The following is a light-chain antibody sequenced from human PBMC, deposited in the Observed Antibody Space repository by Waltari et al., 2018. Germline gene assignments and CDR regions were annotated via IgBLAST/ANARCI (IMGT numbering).Light chain of an antibody. J-gene: IGLJ2*01. CDR3: AIWYSSAWV. CDR2: FKSDSDK. CDR1: SGINVGTYR. Sequence: QPVLTQPTSLSASPGASARFPCTLHSGINVGTYRIYWYQQKPGSLPRYLPRFKSDSDKQQGSGVPSRFSGSKDPSTNAGLLLISGLQSEDEADYYCAIWYSSAWVFGGGTKLTVL. V-gene: IGLV5-39*01.